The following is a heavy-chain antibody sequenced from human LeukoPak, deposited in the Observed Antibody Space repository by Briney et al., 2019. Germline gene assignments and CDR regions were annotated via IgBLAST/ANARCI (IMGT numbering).Heavy chain of an antibody. CDR2: IIPIFGTA. Sequence: GASVKVSCKASGGTFSSYAISWVRQAPGQGLEWMGGIIPIFGTANYAQKFQGRVTITADESTSTAYMELSSLRSEDTAVYYCASAFRSSDAPSVYFDYWGQGTLVTVSS. J-gene: IGHJ4*02. CDR3: ASAFRSSDAPSVYFDY. V-gene: IGHV1-69*13. D-gene: IGHD2-2*01. CDR1: GGTFSSYA.